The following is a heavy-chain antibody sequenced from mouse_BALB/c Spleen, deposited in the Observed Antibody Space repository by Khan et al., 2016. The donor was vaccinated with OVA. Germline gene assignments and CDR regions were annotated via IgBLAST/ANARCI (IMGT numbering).Heavy chain of an antibody. D-gene: IGHD2-10*01. J-gene: IGHJ4*01. CDR1: GHTFTKFG. Sequence: QIQLVQSGPELKKPGETVKISCKASGHTFTKFGMNWVKQAPGKGLKWMGWINTYTGEPTYADDFHGRFAFSLETSASTAYLQINNLKNEDTATXFCASPPYFSYVLDNWGQGTLVTVSP. CDR2: INTYTGEP. CDR3: ASPPYFSYVLDN. V-gene: IGHV9-3-1*01.